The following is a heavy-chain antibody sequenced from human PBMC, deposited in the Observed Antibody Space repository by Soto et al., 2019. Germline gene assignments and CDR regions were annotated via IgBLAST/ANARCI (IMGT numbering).Heavy chain of an antibody. Sequence: EVQLVESGGGLVQPGGSLRLSCAASGFTVSSNYMSWVRQAPGKGLEWVSVIDSGGSTYYADSVKGRFTISRDNSKNTLYLQMNSLRAEDTAVYYCAREGPLGYSSSYYFDYWGQGTLVTVSS. J-gene: IGHJ4*02. CDR1: GFTVSSNY. D-gene: IGHD6-13*01. CDR3: AREGPLGYSSSYYFDY. CDR2: IDSGGST. V-gene: IGHV3-66*01.